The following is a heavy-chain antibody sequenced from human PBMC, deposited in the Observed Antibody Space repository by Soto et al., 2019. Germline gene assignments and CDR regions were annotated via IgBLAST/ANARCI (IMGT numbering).Heavy chain of an antibody. CDR1: GGSFSGYY. J-gene: IGHJ4*02. CDR2: INHSGST. Sequence: PSETLSLTCAVYGGSFSGYYWSWIRQPPGKGLEWIGEINHSGSTNYNPSLKSRVTISVDTSKNQFSLKLSSVTAADTAVYYCVLVDFDYWGQGPLVTVSS. D-gene: IGHD6-13*01. CDR3: VLVDFDY. V-gene: IGHV4-34*01.